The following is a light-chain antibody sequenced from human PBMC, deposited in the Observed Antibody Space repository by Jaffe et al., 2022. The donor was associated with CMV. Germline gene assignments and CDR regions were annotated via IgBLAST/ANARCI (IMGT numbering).Light chain of an antibody. V-gene: IGKV3-20*01. CDR3: QLSASSSWT. CDR1: QSVGSSY. J-gene: IGKJ1*01. CDR2: GAS. Sequence: ELVLTQSPGTLALSPGEGATLSCRASQSVGSSYLAWYQKKLGQAPRLLIYGASNRATGIPDRFSGSGSGTDFTLTITRLEPEDFAVYYCQLSASSSWTFGPGTKVEI.